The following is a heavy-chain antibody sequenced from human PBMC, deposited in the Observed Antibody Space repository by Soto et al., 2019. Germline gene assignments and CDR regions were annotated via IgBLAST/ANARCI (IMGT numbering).Heavy chain of an antibody. D-gene: IGHD5-12*01. CDR2: INHSGST. CDR3: ARGQYSGYEFYFDY. V-gene: IGHV4-34*01. J-gene: IGHJ4*02. Sequence: SETLSLTCAAYGGSFSGYYWSWIRQPPGKGLEWIGEINHSGSTNYNPSLKSRVTISVDTSKNQFSLKLSSVTAADTAVYYCARGQYSGYEFYFDYWGQGTLVTVSS. CDR1: GGSFSGYY.